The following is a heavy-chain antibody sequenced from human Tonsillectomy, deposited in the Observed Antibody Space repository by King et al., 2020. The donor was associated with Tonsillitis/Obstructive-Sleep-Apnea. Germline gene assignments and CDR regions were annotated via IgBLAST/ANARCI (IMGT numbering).Heavy chain of an antibody. J-gene: IGHJ1*01. V-gene: IGHV1-18*01. Sequence: QLVQSGADVKKPGASVKVSCKASGYTFTSYDLTWVRQAPGQGLEWMGWSRPNNGDTNYAQKLQGMVTMTSDTSTSTAYMELRSLRSDDTAVYYCARDYYDSSGYYHGYFQHWGQGTLDTVSS. CDR2: SRPNNGDT. CDR1: GYTFTSYD. D-gene: IGHD3-22*01. CDR3: ARDYYDSSGYYHGYFQH.